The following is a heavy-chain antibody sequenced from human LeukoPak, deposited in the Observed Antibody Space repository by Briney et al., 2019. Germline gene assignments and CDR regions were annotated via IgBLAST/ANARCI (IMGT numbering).Heavy chain of an antibody. D-gene: IGHD6-19*01. CDR2: MSYGGDI. V-gene: IGHV3-30*03. J-gene: IGHJ5*02. Sequence: GGSLRLSCAASGFTFSTYGMHWVRQAPGKGLEWVAIMSYGGDIQYTDSVKGRFTISRDSSKNTLYLQMNSLRAEDTAIYYCARDWGSSGWYNWFDPWGQGTLVTVSS. CDR3: ARDWGSSGWYNWFDP. CDR1: GFTFSTYG.